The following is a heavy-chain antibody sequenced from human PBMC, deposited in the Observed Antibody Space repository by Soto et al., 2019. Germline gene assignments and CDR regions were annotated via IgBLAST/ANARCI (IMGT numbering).Heavy chain of an antibody. CDR1: GFTFSSYS. D-gene: IGHD2-2*01. J-gene: IGHJ3*02. CDR2: ISSSSSTI. Sequence: VGSLRLSCAASGFTFSSYSMNWVRQAPGKGLEWVSYISSSSSTIYYADSVKGRFTISRDNAKNSLYLQMNSLRAEDTAVYYCARDSRLLVVPAEDAFDIWGQGTMVTVSS. CDR3: ARDSRLLVVPAEDAFDI. V-gene: IGHV3-48*01.